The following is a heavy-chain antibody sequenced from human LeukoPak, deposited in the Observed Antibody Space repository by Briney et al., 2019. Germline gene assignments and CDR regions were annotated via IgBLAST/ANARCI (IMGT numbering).Heavy chain of an antibody. Sequence: PGGSLRLSCAASGFTFSSFWMGWVRQAPGKGLERVANIKQDGSEKYYVDSVKGRFTISRDNAKNSLYLQMNSLRDEDTAVYYCARDLRYSPGVFLDYWGQGTLVTVSS. J-gene: IGHJ4*02. CDR1: GFTFSSFW. V-gene: IGHV3-7*01. CDR3: ARDLRYSPGVFLDY. CDR2: IKQDGSEK. D-gene: IGHD5-18*01.